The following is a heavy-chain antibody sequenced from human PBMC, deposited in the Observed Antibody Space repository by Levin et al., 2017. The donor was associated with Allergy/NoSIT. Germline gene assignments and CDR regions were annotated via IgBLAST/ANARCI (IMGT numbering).Heavy chain of an antibody. J-gene: IGHJ4*02. D-gene: IGHD4-17*01. V-gene: IGHV3-23*01. Sequence: QAGGSLRLSCAASGFTFSSYAMSWVRQAPGKGLEWVSAISGSGGSTYYADSVKGRFTISRDNSKNTLYLQMNSLRAEDTAVYYCAKSPAYFDYGDYVAYWGQGTLVTVSS. CDR1: GFTFSSYA. CDR3: AKSPAYFDYGDYVAY. CDR2: ISGSGGST.